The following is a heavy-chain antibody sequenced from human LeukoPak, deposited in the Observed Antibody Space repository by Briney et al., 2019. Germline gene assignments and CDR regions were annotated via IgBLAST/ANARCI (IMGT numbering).Heavy chain of an antibody. J-gene: IGHJ5*02. V-gene: IGHV3-48*04. D-gene: IGHD3-3*01. CDR3: ARTRDQFLLLPHPLDL. Sequence: GGSLRLSCTASGFTFSTYSMNWVRQAPGKGPEWLAYISTRTMFYADPVKGRFTISRDNTKNSLYLLMNGLSVEDTAFYYCARTRDQFLLLPHPLDLGGQGTLVTVSS. CDR2: ISTRTM. CDR1: GFTFSTYS.